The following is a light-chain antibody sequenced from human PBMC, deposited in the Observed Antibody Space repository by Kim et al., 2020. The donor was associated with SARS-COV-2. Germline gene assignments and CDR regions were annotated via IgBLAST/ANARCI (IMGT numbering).Light chain of an antibody. CDR2: GKN. CDR1: SLRSYY. V-gene: IGLV3-19*01. Sequence: ALGQTVRITCKGDSLRSYYASWYQQKPGQAPLLVIYGKNNRPSGIPDRFSGSSSGNTASLTITGAQAEDEADYYCNSRDSSGNHYVFGTGTKVTVL. J-gene: IGLJ1*01. CDR3: NSRDSSGNHYV.